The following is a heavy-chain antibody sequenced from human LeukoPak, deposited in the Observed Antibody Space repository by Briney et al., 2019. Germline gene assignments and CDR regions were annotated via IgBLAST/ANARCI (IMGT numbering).Heavy chain of an antibody. J-gene: IGHJ4*02. D-gene: IGHD4-17*01. CDR1: GFTVSSNY. CDR2: IYSGGST. V-gene: IGHV3-53*01. CDR3: AKAAFRTTVTKGGYFDY. Sequence: PRGSLRLSCAASGFTVSSNYMSWVRQAPGKGLEWVSVIYSGGSTYYADSVKGQFTISRDNSKNTLYLQMNSLRAEDTAVYYCAKAAFRTTVTKGGYFDYWGQGTLVTVSS.